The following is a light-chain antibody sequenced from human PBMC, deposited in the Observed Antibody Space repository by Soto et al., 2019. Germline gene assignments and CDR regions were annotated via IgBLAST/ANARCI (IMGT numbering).Light chain of an antibody. Sequence: DIQMTQSPSTLSTSVGDRVTITCRASQSVARRLAWNQQKPGKAPKFLIYDPSSLESGVPSRFSGSGSGTEFTLTISSLQADDFATYYCQQYESYPLTFGGGTQVEMK. CDR2: DPS. J-gene: IGKJ4*01. V-gene: IGKV1-5*01. CDR1: QSVARR. CDR3: QQYESYPLT.